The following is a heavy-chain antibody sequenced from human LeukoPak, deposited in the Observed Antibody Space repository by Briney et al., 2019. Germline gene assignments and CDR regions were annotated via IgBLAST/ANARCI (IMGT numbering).Heavy chain of an antibody. D-gene: IGHD3-9*01. V-gene: IGHV4-59*12. CDR2: VFYTGDT. CDR3: ALHRYFDWLLTRDYFDY. J-gene: IGHJ4*02. CDR1: GASISSYY. Sequence: SETLSLTCSVSGASISSYYWSWIRQPPGEGLEWIGYVFYTGDTKYNPSLKTRVSISLDTSRSQFSLKLTSVRAEDTAVYYCALHRYFDWLLTRDYFDYWGQGTLVTVSS.